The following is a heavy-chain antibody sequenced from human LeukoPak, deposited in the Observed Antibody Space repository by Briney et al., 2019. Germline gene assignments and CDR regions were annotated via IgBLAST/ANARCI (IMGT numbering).Heavy chain of an antibody. Sequence: GRSLRLSCAASGFTFSSYSMNWVRQAPGKGLEWVSSISSSSSYIYYADSVKGRFTISRDNAKNSLYLQMNSLRAEDTAVYYCASTMVRGVIVYWGQGTLVTVSS. CDR3: ASTMVRGVIVY. J-gene: IGHJ4*02. D-gene: IGHD3-10*01. V-gene: IGHV3-21*01. CDR1: GFTFSSYS. CDR2: ISSSSSYI.